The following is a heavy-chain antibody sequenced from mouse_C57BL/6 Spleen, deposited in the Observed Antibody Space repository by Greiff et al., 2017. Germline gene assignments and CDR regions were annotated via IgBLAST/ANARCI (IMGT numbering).Heavy chain of an antibody. CDR1: GFNIKDDY. CDR2: IDPENGDT. Sequence: EVQLQQSGAELVRPGASVKLSCTASGFNIKDDYMHWVKQRPEQGLEWIGWIDPENGDTEYASKFQGKATITADTSSNTAYLQLSSLTSEDTAVYYCTASMMVTQFDYWGQGTTLTVSS. D-gene: IGHD2-3*01. V-gene: IGHV14-4*01. CDR3: TASMMVTQFDY. J-gene: IGHJ2*01.